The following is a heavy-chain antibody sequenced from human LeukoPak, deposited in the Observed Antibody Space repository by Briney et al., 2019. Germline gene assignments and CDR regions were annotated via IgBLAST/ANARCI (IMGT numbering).Heavy chain of an antibody. CDR2: ISGSGGST. CDR3: AKVELRYFDWLSAGGAFDI. V-gene: IGHV3-23*01. CDR1: GFTFSSHS. J-gene: IGHJ3*02. Sequence: GGSLRLSCAASGFTFSSHSMNWVRQAPGKGLEWVSAISGSGGSTYYADSVKGRFTISRDNSKNTLYLQMNSLRAEDTAVYYCAKVELRYFDWLSAGGAFDIWGQGTMVTVSS. D-gene: IGHD3-9*01.